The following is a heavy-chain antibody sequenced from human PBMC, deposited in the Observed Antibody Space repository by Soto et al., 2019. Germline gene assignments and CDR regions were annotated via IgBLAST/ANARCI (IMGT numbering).Heavy chain of an antibody. CDR3: AREGGSSYPIPGDY. D-gene: IGHD6-13*01. Sequence: EVQLVESGGGLVKPGGSLRLSCAASGFTFSSYSMNWVRQAPGKGLEWVSSISSSSSYIYYADSVKGRFTISRDNAKNSLYLQMNSLRAEDTAVYYCAREGGSSYPIPGDYWGQGTLVTVSS. CDR1: GFTFSSYS. J-gene: IGHJ4*02. CDR2: ISSSSSYI. V-gene: IGHV3-21*01.